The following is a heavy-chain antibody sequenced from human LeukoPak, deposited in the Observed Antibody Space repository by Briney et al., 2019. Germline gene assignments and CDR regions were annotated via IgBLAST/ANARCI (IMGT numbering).Heavy chain of an antibody. V-gene: IGHV3-21*01. J-gene: IGHJ4*02. CDR2: ISSSSSYI. D-gene: IGHD3-22*01. CDR1: GFTFSSYS. Sequence: PGGSLRLSCAASGFTFSSYSMNWVRQAPGKGLEWVSSISSSSSYIYYADSLKGRFTISRDNAKNSLYLQMNSMRAEDTAVYYCARGGYYDSSGPLEGWGQGTLVTVSS. CDR3: ARGGYYDSSGPLEG.